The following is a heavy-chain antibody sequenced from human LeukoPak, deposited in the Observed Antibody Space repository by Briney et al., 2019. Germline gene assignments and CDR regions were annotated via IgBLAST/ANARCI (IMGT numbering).Heavy chain of an antibody. CDR3: ARGFLGDYFGSGSYYVFDY. Sequence: SETLSLTCTVSGGSISSYYWSWIRQPPGKGLEWIGYIYTSGSTKYNPSLKSRVTMSEDTSKNQFSLNLSSVTAADTAVYYCARGFLGDYFGSGSYYVFDYWGQGTLVTVSS. CDR1: GGSISSYY. V-gene: IGHV4-4*08. CDR2: IYTSGST. J-gene: IGHJ4*02. D-gene: IGHD3-10*01.